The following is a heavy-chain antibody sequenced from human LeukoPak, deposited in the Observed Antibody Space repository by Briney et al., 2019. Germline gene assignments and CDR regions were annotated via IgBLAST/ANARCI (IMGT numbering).Heavy chain of an antibody. Sequence: PSQTLSLTCTVSGGSISSGSYYWSWIRQPAGKGLESIGRIYTSGTTNYNPSRKSRVTISVDTSKNQFSLKLSSVTAADTAVYYCARELTGDDAFDIWGQGTMVTVSS. V-gene: IGHV4-61*02. CDR2: IYTSGTT. CDR1: GGSISSGSYY. J-gene: IGHJ3*02. D-gene: IGHD1-20*01. CDR3: ARELTGDDAFDI.